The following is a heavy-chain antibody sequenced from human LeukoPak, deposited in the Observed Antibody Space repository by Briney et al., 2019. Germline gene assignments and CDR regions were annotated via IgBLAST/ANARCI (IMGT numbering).Heavy chain of an antibody. Sequence: ASVKVSCKTSGYTFNNYYIHWLRQAPGQTLEWMGWINPNTGGTYYVPKFQGRVTMTRDKSISTAFMELNSLRPDDTAIYYCARLGADGFYWFDPWGQGTVITVSS. CDR1: GYTFNNYY. V-gene: IGHV1-2*02. CDR3: ARLGADGFYWFDP. J-gene: IGHJ5*02. D-gene: IGHD5-24*01. CDR2: INPNTGGT.